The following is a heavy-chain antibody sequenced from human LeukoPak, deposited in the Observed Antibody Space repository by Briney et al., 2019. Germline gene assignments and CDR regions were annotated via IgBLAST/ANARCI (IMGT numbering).Heavy chain of an antibody. CDR3: ARIPAFGFGESPY. D-gene: IGHD3-10*01. V-gene: IGHV1-2*02. CDR1: GYTFTGYY. CDR2: INPNSGGT. J-gene: IGHJ4*02. Sequence: GASVKVSCKASGYTFTGYYMHWVRQAPGQGLEWMGWINPNSGGTNYAQKFQGRVTMTRDTSISTAYMELSRLRSDDTAVYYCARIPAFGFGESPYWGQGTLVTVSS.